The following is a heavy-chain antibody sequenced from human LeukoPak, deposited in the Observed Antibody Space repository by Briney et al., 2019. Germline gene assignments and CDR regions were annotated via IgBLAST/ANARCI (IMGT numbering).Heavy chain of an antibody. CDR1: GFTFSGYA. V-gene: IGHV3-23*01. CDR2: ISGSGGST. Sequence: PGGSLRLSCAASGFTFSGYAMSWVRQAPGKGLEWVSAISGSGGSTYYADSVKGRFTISRDNSKNTLYLQMNSLRAEDTAVYYCAKDPSSGWYFWFDPWGQEALVTVSS. D-gene: IGHD6-19*01. J-gene: IGHJ5*02. CDR3: AKDPSSGWYFWFDP.